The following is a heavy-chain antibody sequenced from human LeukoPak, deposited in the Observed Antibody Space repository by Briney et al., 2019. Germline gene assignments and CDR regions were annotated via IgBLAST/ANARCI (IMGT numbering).Heavy chain of an antibody. Sequence: SETLSLTCTVSGGSISSSSYYWGWIRQPPGKGLEWIGSIYYSGSPYYNPSLKSRVTISVDTSKKQFSLKLSSVTAADTAVYYCARMVTTHDAFDIWGQGTMVTVSS. CDR2: IYYSGSP. J-gene: IGHJ3*02. V-gene: IGHV4-39*01. CDR1: GGSISSSSYY. CDR3: ARMVTTHDAFDI. D-gene: IGHD4-11*01.